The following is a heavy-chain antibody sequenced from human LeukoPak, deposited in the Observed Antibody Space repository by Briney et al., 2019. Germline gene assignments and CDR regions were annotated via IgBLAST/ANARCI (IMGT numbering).Heavy chain of an antibody. V-gene: IGHV3-7*01. CDR2: IKQDESEK. D-gene: IGHD3-3*01. CDR1: GLTFSSYW. Sequence: GGSLRLSCAASGLTFSSYWMSWARQAPGKGLEWVSNIKQDESEKYYVDSVKGRCTISRDNAKNSLYLQMNSLRAEDTAVYYCARLDDFWSGYWGNYYYYMDVWGKGTTVTVSS. CDR3: ARLDDFWSGYWGNYYYYMDV. J-gene: IGHJ6*03.